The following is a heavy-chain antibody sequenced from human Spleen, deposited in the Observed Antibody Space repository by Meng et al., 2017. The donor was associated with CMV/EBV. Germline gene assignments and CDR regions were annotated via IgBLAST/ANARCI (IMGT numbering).Heavy chain of an antibody. CDR2: IYHSGST. CDR1: SSSL. V-gene: IGHV4-4*02. Sequence: SSSLATWVRQVAGKGLEWIGEIYHSGSTNYDPSLKSRVTITVDKFKNQFSLKLGSVTAADTAVYYCARIERRRILKYCGSDCSTTDCWGQGTLVTVSS. CDR3: ARIERRRILKYCGSDCSTTDC. J-gene: IGHJ4*02. D-gene: IGHD2-21*02.